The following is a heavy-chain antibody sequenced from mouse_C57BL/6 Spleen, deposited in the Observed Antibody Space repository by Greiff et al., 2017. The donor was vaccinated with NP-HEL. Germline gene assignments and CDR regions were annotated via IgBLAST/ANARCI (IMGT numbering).Heavy chain of an antibody. CDR1: GFSLTSYA. J-gene: IGHJ4*01. Sequence: VKLMESGPGLVAPSQSLSITCTVSGFSLTSYAISWVRQPPGKGLEWLGVIWTGGGTNYNSALKSRLSISKDNSKSQVFLKMNSLQTDDTARYYCARTYYYGSSPAMDYWGQGTSVTVSS. CDR3: ARTYYYGSSPAMDY. V-gene: IGHV2-9-1*01. CDR2: IWTGGGT. D-gene: IGHD1-1*01.